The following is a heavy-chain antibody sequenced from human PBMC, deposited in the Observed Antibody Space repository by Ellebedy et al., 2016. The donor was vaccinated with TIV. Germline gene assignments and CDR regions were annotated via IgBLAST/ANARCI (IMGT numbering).Heavy chain of an antibody. CDR1: GFPFYSHD. Sequence: GESLKISCAASGFPFYSHDVNWVRQAPGKGLEWVSGISGGGDSTYYADPVKGRFTVASDKSKNTLYLQMNSLRVEDTAVYYCAKVNWFGESRKTGDYWGQGILVTVSS. CDR2: ISGGGDST. J-gene: IGHJ4*02. V-gene: IGHV3-23*01. D-gene: IGHD3-10*01. CDR3: AKVNWFGESRKTGDY.